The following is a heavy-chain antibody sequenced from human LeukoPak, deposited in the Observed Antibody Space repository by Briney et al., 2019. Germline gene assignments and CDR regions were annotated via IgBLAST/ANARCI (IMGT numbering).Heavy chain of an antibody. D-gene: IGHD1-26*01. CDR1: GFTFDDYA. Sequence: PGGSLRLSCAASGFTFDDYAMHWVRQAPGKGLEWVSGISWNSGSIGYADSVKGRFTISRDNAKNSLYLQMNSLRAEDTAVYYCAKDLDWEYPTAHFDYWGQGTLVTVSS. CDR2: ISWNSGSI. CDR3: AKDLDWEYPTAHFDY. J-gene: IGHJ4*02. V-gene: IGHV3-9*01.